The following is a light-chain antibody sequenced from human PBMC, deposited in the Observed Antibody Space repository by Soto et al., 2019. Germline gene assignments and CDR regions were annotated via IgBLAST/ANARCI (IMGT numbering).Light chain of an antibody. CDR2: GAS. CDR3: QQYDNWPIT. CDR1: QSVSSN. Sequence: ERVMTQSPATLSVSPLERATLSCRASQSVSSNLAWYQQKPGQAPRLFIYGASTRATAIPPRFSGSGSVTEFTLTISSLQSEDFAVYYCQQYDNWPITFGQGTRLEI. V-gene: IGKV3-15*01. J-gene: IGKJ5*01.